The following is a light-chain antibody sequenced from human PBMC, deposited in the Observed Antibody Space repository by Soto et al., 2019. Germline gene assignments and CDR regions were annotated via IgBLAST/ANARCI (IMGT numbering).Light chain of an antibody. J-gene: IGKJ3*01. CDR2: DAS. V-gene: IGKV1-5*01. CDR3: QQYNSYSLT. Sequence: DIQMTQSPSTVSASVGDRVTISCRASQSIGRWLAWYQQKPGKAPKILIYDASSLKGGVPSRFSGSGYGTEFTLTISSLQPEDFATYYCQQYNSYSLTFGPGTTLDI. CDR1: QSIGRW.